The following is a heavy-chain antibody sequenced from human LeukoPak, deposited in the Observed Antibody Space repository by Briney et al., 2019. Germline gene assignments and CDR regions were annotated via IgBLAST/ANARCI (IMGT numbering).Heavy chain of an antibody. D-gene: IGHD4-23*01. Sequence: PGGSLRLSCAASGFTFSSNEMNWVRQAPGKGLEWVSYISSSGSTIYYADSVKGRFTISRDNAKNSLYLQMNSLRAGDTAVYYCARELGGNTFDCWCQGTLVTVSS. CDR2: ISSSGSTI. J-gene: IGHJ4*02. CDR1: GFTFSSNE. V-gene: IGHV3-48*03. CDR3: ARELGGNTFDC.